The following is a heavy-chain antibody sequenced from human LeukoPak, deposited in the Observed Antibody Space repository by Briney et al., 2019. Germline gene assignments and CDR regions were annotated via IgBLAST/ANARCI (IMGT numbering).Heavy chain of an antibody. D-gene: IGHD6-19*01. V-gene: IGHV3-30*02. CDR1: GFTFSSYG. J-gene: IGHJ4*02. Sequence: PGGSLRLSCAASGFTFSSYGMHWVRQAPGKGLEWVAFIRYDGSNKYYEDSVKGRFTISRDNSKNTLYLQMNSLRAEDTAVYYCAKDRPTGGAVAGKIDYWGQGTLVTVSS. CDR3: AKDRPTGGAVAGKIDY. CDR2: IRYDGSNK.